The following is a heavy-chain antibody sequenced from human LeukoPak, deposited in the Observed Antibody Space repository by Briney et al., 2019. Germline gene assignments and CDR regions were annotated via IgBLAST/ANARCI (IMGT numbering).Heavy chain of an antibody. D-gene: IGHD6-13*01. J-gene: IGHJ4*02. CDR3: AREDSSSWLY. CDR2: ISSSSTI. V-gene: IGHV3-48*04. CDR1: GFTFSSYS. Sequence: GSLRLSCAASGFTFSSYSMNWVRQAPGKGLEWVSYISSSSTIYYADSVKGRFTISRDNAKNSLYLQMNSLRAEDTAVYYCAREDSSSWLYWGQGTLVTVSS.